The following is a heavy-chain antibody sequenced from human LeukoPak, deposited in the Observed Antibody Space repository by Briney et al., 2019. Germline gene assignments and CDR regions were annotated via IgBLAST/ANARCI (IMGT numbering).Heavy chain of an antibody. CDR1: GGSISSSSYY. CDR2: IYYSGST. J-gene: IGHJ3*02. CDR3: ADSKRISAFDI. D-gene: IGHD3-3*02. V-gene: IGHV4-39*01. Sequence: PSETQSLTCTVSGGSISSSSYYWGWIRQPPGKGLEWIGSIYYSGSTYYNPSLKSRVTISVDTSKNQFSLKLSSVTAADTAVYYCADSKRISAFDIWGQGTMVTVSS.